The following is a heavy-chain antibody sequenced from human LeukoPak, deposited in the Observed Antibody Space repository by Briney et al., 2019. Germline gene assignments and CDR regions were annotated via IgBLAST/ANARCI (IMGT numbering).Heavy chain of an antibody. CDR3: ARDFEYCSSTSCSTRYGMDV. D-gene: IGHD2-2*01. Sequence: SVKVSCKASGGTFSSYAISWGRQAPGQGLEWMGRIIPILGIANYAQKFQGRVTITADKSASTAYMELSSLRSEDTAVYYCARDFEYCSSTSCSTRYGMDVWGQGTTVTVSS. CDR2: IIPILGIA. CDR1: GGTFSSYA. V-gene: IGHV1-69*04. J-gene: IGHJ6*02.